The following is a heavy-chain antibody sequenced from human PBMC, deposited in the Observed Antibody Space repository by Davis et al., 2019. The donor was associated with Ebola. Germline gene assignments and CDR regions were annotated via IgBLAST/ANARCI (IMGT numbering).Heavy chain of an antibody. J-gene: IGHJ5*02. D-gene: IGHD6-6*01. CDR1: GGSISSSRYY. V-gene: IGHV4-39*01. Sequence: MPSETLSLTCSVPGGSISSSRYYWGWLRQSPGKGLEWIGSISYRMNTYYNPSLKSRVTISVDTSKNQFSLKLSSVTAADTAVYYCARHLTYSSSSTFDTRFDPWGQGTLVTVSS. CDR3: ARHLTYSSSSTFDTRFDP. CDR2: ISYRMNT.